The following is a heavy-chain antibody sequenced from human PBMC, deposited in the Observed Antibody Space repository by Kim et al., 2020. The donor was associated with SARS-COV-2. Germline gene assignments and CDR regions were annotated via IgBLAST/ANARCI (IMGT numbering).Heavy chain of an antibody. CDR3: AGGNGWLITA. CDR2: VRQDGNEK. CDR1: GFTFNTYW. V-gene: IGHV3-7*01. J-gene: IGHJ4*02. Sequence: GGSLRLSCAASGFTFNTYWMNWVRQAPGKGLQWVANVRQDGNEKNYVDSLKGRFRISRENAKKSVYLEMRRLREEDTAVYYCAGGNGWLITAWGQGTLVTVSS. D-gene: IGHD6-19*01.